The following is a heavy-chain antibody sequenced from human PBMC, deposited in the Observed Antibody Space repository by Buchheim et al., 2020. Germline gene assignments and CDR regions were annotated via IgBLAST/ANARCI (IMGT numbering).Heavy chain of an antibody. CDR2: INHSGST. Sequence: QVQLQQWGAGLLKPSETLSLTCAVYGGSFSGYYWSWIRQPPGKGLEWIGEINHSGSTNYNPSLKSRVTISVDTSKNQFSLKLSSVTAADTAVYYCAKVGATSLEPIRVAKQKILGVVDVWGQGTT. V-gene: IGHV4-34*01. D-gene: IGHD1-26*01. CDR1: GGSFSGYY. CDR3: AKVGATSLEPIRVAKQKILGVVDV. J-gene: IGHJ6*02.